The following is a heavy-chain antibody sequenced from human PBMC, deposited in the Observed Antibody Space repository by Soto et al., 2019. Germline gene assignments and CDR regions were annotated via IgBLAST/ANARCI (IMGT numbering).Heavy chain of an antibody. V-gene: IGHV1-3*01. J-gene: IGHJ4*02. CDR3: ARRSCPLVDN. CDR1: GYTFTSYA. Sequence: ASVTVSCKASGYTFTSYAMHWARQAPRQRLEWMGWINAGNGNTKYSQKFQGRVTITRDTSASTAYIELSSLRSEDTAVYYCARRSCPLVDNWCQGTVLTV. CDR2: INAGNGNT.